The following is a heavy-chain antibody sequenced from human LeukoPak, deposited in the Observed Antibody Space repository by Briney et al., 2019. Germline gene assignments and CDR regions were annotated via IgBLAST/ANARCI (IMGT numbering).Heavy chain of an antibody. CDR1: GFTFSSYA. CDR3: ARDGSTYDAFDI. D-gene: IGHD5/OR15-5a*01. CDR2: ISYDGSNK. J-gene: IGHJ3*02. Sequence: PGGSLRPSCAASGFTFSSYAMHWVRQAPGKGLEWVAVISYDGSNKYYADSVKGRFTISRDNSKNTLYLQMNSLRAEDTAVYYCARDGSTYDAFDIWGQGTMVTVSS. V-gene: IGHV3-30-3*01.